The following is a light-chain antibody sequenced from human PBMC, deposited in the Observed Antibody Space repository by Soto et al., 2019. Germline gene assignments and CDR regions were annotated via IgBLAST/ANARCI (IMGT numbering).Light chain of an antibody. CDR2: RAS. J-gene: IGKJ1*01. CDR1: QTIYSN. Sequence: IVMTQSPAALSVSPGERATLSCRAGQTIYSNVAWYQQRPGQAPRLLIYRASTRATGVPARFSGSGSGTEFTLTISRLEPEDFAVYYCQQYGSSSRTFGQGTKVDI. V-gene: IGKV3-15*01. CDR3: QQYGSSSRT.